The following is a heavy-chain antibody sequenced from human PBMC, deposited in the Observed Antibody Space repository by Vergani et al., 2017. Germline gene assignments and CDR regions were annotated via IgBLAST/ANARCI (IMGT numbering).Heavy chain of an antibody. CDR2: IYTSGST. V-gene: IGHV4-61*02. D-gene: IGHD3-3*01. CDR3: ARGVYDCWSGYYRAGWFDP. J-gene: IGHJ5*02. Sequence: QVQLQESGPGLVKPSQTLSLTCTVSGGSISSGSYYWSWIRQPAGKGLEWIGRIYTSGSTNYNPSLKSRVTMSVDTSKNQFSLKLSSVTAADTAVYYCARGVYDCWSGYYRAGWFDPWGQGTLVTVSS. CDR1: GGSISSGSYY.